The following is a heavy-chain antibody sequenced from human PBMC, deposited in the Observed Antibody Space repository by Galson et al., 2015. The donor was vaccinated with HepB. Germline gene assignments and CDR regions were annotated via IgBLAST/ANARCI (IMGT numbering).Heavy chain of an antibody. J-gene: IGHJ3*02. D-gene: IGHD3-16*02. Sequence: SVKVSCKVSGGTFSSRDAINWVRQAPGQGLEWMGGTIPIFGTAIYAQKFQGRLTITADESTNTAYLDLSSLRFGDTAVYYCARGTVWGSYRYDALDIWGQGTMVTVST. CDR1: GGTFSSRDA. V-gene: IGHV1-69*13. CDR2: TIPIFGTA. CDR3: ARGTVWGSYRYDALDI.